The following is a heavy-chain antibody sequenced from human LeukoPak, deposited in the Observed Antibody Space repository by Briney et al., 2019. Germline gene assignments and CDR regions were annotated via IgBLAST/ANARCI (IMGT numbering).Heavy chain of an antibody. CDR3: AKDARRTSGWYFFDY. V-gene: IGHV3-23*01. D-gene: IGHD6-19*01. Sequence: GGSLRLSCAASGFAFSSQAMGWVRQAPGKGLEWVSVISDSGSITYYADSVKSRFTISRDNSKNTLFLQMNSLRAEDTAVYYCAKDARRTSGWYFFDYWGQGTLVTVSS. J-gene: IGHJ4*02. CDR2: ISDSGSIT. CDR1: GFAFSSQA.